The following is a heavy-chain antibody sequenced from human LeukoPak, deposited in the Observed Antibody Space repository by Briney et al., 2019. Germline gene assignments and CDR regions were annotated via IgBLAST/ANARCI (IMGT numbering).Heavy chain of an antibody. D-gene: IGHD3-9*01. CDR1: GFTFSSYA. J-gene: IGHJ4*02. CDR3: ASDRNF. CDR2: ISYDGSNK. Sequence: GGSLRLSCAASGFTFSSYAMHWVRQAPGKGLEWVAVISYDGSNKYYADSVKGRFTISRDNSKNTLYLQMNSLRAEDTAVYYCASDRNFWGQGTLVTVSS. V-gene: IGHV3-30-3*01.